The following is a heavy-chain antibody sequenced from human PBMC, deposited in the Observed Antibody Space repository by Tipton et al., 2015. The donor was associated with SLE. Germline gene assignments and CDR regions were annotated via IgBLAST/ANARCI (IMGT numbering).Heavy chain of an antibody. D-gene: IGHD4-23*01. J-gene: IGHJ4*02. Sequence: LRLSCAVYGGSFSGYYWSWIRQPPGKGLEWIGEINHRGSTNYNPSLKSRVTISGDTSKNQFSLKLSSVTAADTAVYNCARAWTTVVNLDYWGQGTLVTVSS. V-gene: IGHV4-34*01. CDR3: ARAWTTVVNLDY. CDR2: INHRGST. CDR1: GGSFSGYY.